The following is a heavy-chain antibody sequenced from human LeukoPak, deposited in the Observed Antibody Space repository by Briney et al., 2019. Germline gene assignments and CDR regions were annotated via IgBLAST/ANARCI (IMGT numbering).Heavy chain of an antibody. CDR3: ARGLIWFGELNNCFDP. V-gene: IGHV1-18*01. Sequence: GTSVTLSCTASGYTFTIYGISWVRHAPGQGLEWRGWSSAYNGNTNYAQKRQGRVTMTTDTSTTTAYIELRSLRSDDTAVYYCARGLIWFGELNNCFDPWGQGTLVTVSS. D-gene: IGHD3-10*01. CDR1: GYTFTIYG. J-gene: IGHJ5*02. CDR2: SSAYNGNT.